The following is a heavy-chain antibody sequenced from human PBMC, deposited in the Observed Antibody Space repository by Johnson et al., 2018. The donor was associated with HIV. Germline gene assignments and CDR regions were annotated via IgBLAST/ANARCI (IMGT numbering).Heavy chain of an antibody. CDR3: ARERRSTNTWYVRDAFDI. CDR2: ISFDGSKK. CDR1: GFTFSSYD. D-gene: IGHD2-2*01. J-gene: IGHJ3*02. V-gene: IGHV3-30*14. Sequence: QVQLVESGGGVVQPGRSLRLSCAASGFTFSSYDMHWVRQATGKGLEWVSAISFDGSKKYHADSVKGRFTISRDNSKNTLYLQMNSLRAEDTALYYCARERRSTNTWYVRDAFDIWGQGTMVTVSS.